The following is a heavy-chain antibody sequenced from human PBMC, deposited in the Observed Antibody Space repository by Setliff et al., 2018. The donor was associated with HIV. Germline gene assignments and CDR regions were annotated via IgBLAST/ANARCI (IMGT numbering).Heavy chain of an antibody. D-gene: IGHD3-22*01. Sequence: SETLSLTCTVSGGSISSYYWSWIRQPPGKGLEWIGYIYYSGSTNYNTSLKSRVTISVDTSKNQFSLKLSSVTAADTAVYYCARGGGFWYYDSSGYGGRLYYYYGMDVWGQGTTVTVSS. J-gene: IGHJ6*02. CDR2: IYYSGST. CDR3: ARGGGFWYYDSSGYGGRLYYYYGMDV. CDR1: GGSISSYY. V-gene: IGHV4-59*01.